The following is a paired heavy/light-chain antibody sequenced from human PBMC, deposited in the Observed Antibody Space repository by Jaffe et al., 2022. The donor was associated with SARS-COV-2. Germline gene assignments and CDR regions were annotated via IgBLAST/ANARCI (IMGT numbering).Light chain of an antibody. Sequence: DIQMTQSPSSLSASVGDRVTITCQASQDISNYLNWYQQKPGKAPKLLIYDASNLETGVPSRFSGSGSGTDFTVTISSLQPEDIATYYCQQYDNLPLTFGGGTKVEIK. V-gene: IGKV1-33*01. J-gene: IGKJ4*01. CDR2: DAS. CDR1: QDISNY. CDR3: QQYDNLPLT.
Heavy chain of an antibody. CDR2: ISWNSGSI. D-gene: IGHD2-15*01. J-gene: IGHJ4*02. CDR3: AKGSSGSILRSRFN. Sequence: EVQLVESGGDLVQPGRSLSLSCAASGFTFDDYAMHWVRQAPGKGLEWVSGISWNSGSIGYADSVKGRFTISRDNAKNSLYLQMSSLRAEDTAFYYCAKGSSGSILRSRFNWGQGTLVTVSS. CDR1: GFTFDDYA. V-gene: IGHV3-9*01.